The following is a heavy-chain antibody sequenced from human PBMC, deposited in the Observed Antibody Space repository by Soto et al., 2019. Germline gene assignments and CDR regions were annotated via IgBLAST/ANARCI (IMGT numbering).Heavy chain of an antibody. CDR1: GFSFSSYA. D-gene: IGHD6-6*01. CDR3: AKGLVSRSSVSDYAGGY. V-gene: IGHV3-23*01. J-gene: IGHJ4*02. CDR2: ISGSGGST. Sequence: GGSLRLSCAASGFSFSSYAMSWVRQAPGKGLEWVSAISGSGGSTYYADSVKGRFTISRDNSKNTLYLQMNSLRAEDTAVYYCAKGLVSRSSVSDYAGGYWGQGTLVSVSS.